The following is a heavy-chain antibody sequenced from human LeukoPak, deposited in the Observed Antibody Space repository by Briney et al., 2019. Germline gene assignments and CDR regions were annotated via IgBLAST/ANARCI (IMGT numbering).Heavy chain of an antibody. V-gene: IGHV1-69*01. CDR3: ARPLAGYYGGNSAGGGYYYGMDV. Sequence: ASVKVSCKASGGTFSSYAISWVRQAPGQGLEWMGGIIPIFGTANYAQKFQGRVTITADESTSTAYMELSSLRSEDTAVYYCARPLAGYYGGNSAGGGYYYGMDVWGQGTTVTVSS. D-gene: IGHD4-23*01. CDR1: GGTFSSYA. J-gene: IGHJ6*02. CDR2: IIPIFGTA.